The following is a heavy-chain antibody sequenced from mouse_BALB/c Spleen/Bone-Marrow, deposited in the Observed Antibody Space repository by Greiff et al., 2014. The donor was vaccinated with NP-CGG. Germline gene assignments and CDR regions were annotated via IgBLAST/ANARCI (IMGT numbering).Heavy chain of an antibody. Sequence: VQLQQSGAELVKPGASVKLSCKASGYTFTNYWMHWVKQRPGQGLEWIGEINPSNGRTNYNEKFKSKATLTVDKSSSTAYMQLSSLTSEDSAVYYCALYYYGSLDYWGQGTTLTVSS. D-gene: IGHD1-1*01. CDR1: GYTFTNYW. J-gene: IGHJ2*01. V-gene: IGHV1S81*02. CDR3: ALYYYGSLDY. CDR2: INPSNGRT.